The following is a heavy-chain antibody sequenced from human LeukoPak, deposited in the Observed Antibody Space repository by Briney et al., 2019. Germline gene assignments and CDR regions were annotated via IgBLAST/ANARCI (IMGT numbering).Heavy chain of an antibody. J-gene: IGHJ4*02. V-gene: IGHV3-7*01. CDR2: MDPTGSQK. D-gene: IGHD2/OR15-2a*01. Sequence: GGSLRLSCAASQFTFNGSWMKCVRQAPGKGLEWVANMDPTGSQKRYVDSVRGRFTISKDNPGASLYLDMHSLRAEDMAIYYCAIWLSGNYWGQGTLVTVSS. CDR1: QFTFNGSW. CDR3: AIWLSGNY.